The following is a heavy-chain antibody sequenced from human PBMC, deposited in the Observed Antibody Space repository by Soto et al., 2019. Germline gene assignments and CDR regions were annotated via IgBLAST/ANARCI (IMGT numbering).Heavy chain of an antibody. Sequence: SGFTFSNFGMHWVRQAPGKGLEWVASISYDGNIKYSADSVKGRFTISRDNAKNLLYLQMNSLRAEDTAVYYCARVLVFYGGFDPWGQGTLVTVSS. CDR1: GFTFSNFG. CDR3: ARVLVFYGGFDP. J-gene: IGHJ5*02. D-gene: IGHD2-21*02. V-gene: IGHV3-33*05. CDR2: ISYDGNIK.